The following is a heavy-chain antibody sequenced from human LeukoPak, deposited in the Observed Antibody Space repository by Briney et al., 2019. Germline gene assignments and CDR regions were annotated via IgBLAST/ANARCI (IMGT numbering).Heavy chain of an antibody. CDR2: IYSSGTT. Sequence: SETLSLTCTISGGSISTYSWAWIRQTAGKGLEWIGRIYSSGTTNYNPSLKSRVSMSLDTSKNQFSLKVNSVTAADTAVYYCARGAVSDYYYYMDVWGKGTTVTVSS. V-gene: IGHV4-4*07. CDR1: GGSISTYS. D-gene: IGHD3-16*01. J-gene: IGHJ6*03. CDR3: ARGAVSDYYYYMDV.